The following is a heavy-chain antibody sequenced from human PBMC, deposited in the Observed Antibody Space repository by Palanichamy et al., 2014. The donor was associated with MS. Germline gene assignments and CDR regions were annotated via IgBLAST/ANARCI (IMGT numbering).Heavy chain of an antibody. CDR1: GFTFSSYE. V-gene: IGHV3-48*03. Sequence: EVQLVESGGGLVQPGGSLRLSCAASGFTFSSYEMNWVRQAPGKGLEWVSYISSSGSTIYYADSVKGRFTISRDNAKNSLYLQMNSLRAEDTAVYYCARDRSIGYYGMDVWGQGTTVTVSS. CDR3: ARDRSIGYYGMDV. D-gene: IGHD3-10*01. J-gene: IGHJ6*02. CDR2: ISSSGSTI.